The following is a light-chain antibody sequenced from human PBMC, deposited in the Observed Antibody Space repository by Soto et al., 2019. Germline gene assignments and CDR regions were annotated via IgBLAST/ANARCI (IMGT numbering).Light chain of an antibody. Sequence: QSVLTQPPSVSGAPGQGVTISCSGSSSNIGANYDVYWYQHLPGTAPKLLIYGNNNRPSGVPDRFSGSKSGTSASLAITGLQPEDEADYYCQSSDSSLSGVVFGGGPKLTVL. CDR2: GNN. V-gene: IGLV1-40*01. CDR3: QSSDSSLSGVV. CDR1: SSNIGANYD. J-gene: IGLJ2*01.